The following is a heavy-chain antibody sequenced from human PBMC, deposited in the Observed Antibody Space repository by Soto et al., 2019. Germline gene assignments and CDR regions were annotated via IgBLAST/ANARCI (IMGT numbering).Heavy chain of an antibody. D-gene: IGHD2-2*02. Sequence: SETLSLTCAVSGYSISSGYYWGWIRQPPGKGLEWIGSIYHSGSTYYNPSLKSRVTISVDTSKNQFSLKLSSVTAADTAVYYCARDWETYCGSTSCYTMNPWGQGP. CDR1: GYSISSGYY. CDR2: IYHSGST. J-gene: IGHJ5*02. V-gene: IGHV4-38-2*02. CDR3: ARDWETYCGSTSCYTMNP.